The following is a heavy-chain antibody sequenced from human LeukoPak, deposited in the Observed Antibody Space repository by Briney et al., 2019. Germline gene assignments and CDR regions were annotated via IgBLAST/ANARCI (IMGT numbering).Heavy chain of an antibody. CDR3: ASKGEYCSGGSCYWAFDY. V-gene: IGHV4-4*02. J-gene: IGHJ4*02. Sequence: PSETLSLTCAVSGGSISSSKWWSWVRQPPGKGLEWIGEIYHSGSTNYNPSLKSRVTISVDKSKNQFSLKLSSVTAADTAVYYCASKGEYCSGGSCYWAFDYWGQGTLVTVSS. CDR2: IYHSGST. CDR1: GGSISSSKW. D-gene: IGHD2-15*01.